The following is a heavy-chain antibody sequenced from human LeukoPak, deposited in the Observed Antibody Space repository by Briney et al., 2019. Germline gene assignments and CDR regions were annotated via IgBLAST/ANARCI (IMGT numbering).Heavy chain of an antibody. CDR1: GFTFSSYS. CDR2: ISSSSSTI. V-gene: IGHV3-48*01. D-gene: IGHD1-26*01. CDR3: ARPLYSGSYVYFDY. Sequence: GGSLRLSCAASGFTFSSYSMNWVRQAPGKGLEWVSYISSSSSTIYYADSVKGRFTISRDNAKNSLYLQMNSLRAEDTAVYYCARPLYSGSYVYFDYWGQGTLVTVSS. J-gene: IGHJ4*02.